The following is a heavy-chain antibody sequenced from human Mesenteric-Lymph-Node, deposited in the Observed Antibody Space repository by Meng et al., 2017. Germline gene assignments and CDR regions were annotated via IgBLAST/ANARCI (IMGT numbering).Heavy chain of an antibody. J-gene: IGHJ4*02. D-gene: IGHD2-15*01. V-gene: IGHV3-21*04. Sequence: GGSLRLSCAASGFTFSSYSMNWVRQAPGKGLEWVSSISSSSSYIYYADSVKGRFTISRDNAKNSLYLQMNSLRGEDTAAYYCAKGLRGSCYSGVDCWGQGTLVTVSS. CDR2: ISSSSSYI. CDR1: GFTFSSYS. CDR3: AKGLRGSCYSGVDC.